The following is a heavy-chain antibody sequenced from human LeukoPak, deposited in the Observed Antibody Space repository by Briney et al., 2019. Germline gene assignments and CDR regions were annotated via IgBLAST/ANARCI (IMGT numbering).Heavy chain of an antibody. D-gene: IGHD6-19*01. J-gene: IGHJ4*02. CDR1: GFTFSSYA. CDR3: AREPMFSSGWYLAD. Sequence: GRSLRLSCAASGFTFSSYAMHGVRRAPDKGLVCVAVISYDGSNKYNADSVKGRFTISRDNSKNTLYLQMNRLRDEETDVYYWAREPMFSSGWYLADWGEGTLVTVSS. V-gene: IGHV3-30-3*01. CDR2: ISYDGSNK.